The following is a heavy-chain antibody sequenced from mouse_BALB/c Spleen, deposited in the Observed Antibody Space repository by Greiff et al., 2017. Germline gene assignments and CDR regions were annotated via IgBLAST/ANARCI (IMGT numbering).Heavy chain of an antibody. Sequence: VQLQESGPGLVQPSQSLSITCTVSGFSLTSYGVHWVRQSPGKGLEWLGVIWSGGSTDYNAAFISRLSISKDNSKSQVFFKMNSLQANDTAIYYCARNFRSTMITTDAMDYWGQGTSVTVSS. CDR3: ARNFRSTMITTDAMDY. V-gene: IGHV2-2*02. CDR1: GFSLTSYG. J-gene: IGHJ4*01. CDR2: IWSGGST. D-gene: IGHD2-4*01.